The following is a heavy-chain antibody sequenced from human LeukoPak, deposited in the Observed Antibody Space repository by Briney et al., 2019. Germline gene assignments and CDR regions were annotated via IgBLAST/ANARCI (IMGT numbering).Heavy chain of an antibody. D-gene: IGHD4-17*01. CDR3: ARPSYGDYVYFDY. CDR1: GGSISNNY. J-gene: IGHJ4*02. V-gene: IGHV4-39*01. Sequence: SETLSLTCTVSGGSISNNYWGWIRQPPGKGLEWIGSIYYSGSTYYNPSLKSRVTISVDTSKNQFSLKVSSVTAADTAVYFCARPSYGDYVYFDYWGQGTLVTVSS. CDR2: IYYSGST.